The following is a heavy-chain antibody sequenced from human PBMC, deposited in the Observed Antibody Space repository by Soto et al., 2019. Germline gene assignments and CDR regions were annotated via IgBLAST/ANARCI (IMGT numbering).Heavy chain of an antibody. Sequence: GGSLRLSCAASGFTLNCYAMNWVRQAPGKGLEWVSTMSGHGVDIHYADDVKGRFTISREDSKSTLYLQMNSLSAEDTAVYYCAKIRIFGSGSPENCFDAWGRGTLVTVSS. CDR1: GFTLNCYA. D-gene: IGHD3-10*01. J-gene: IGHJ5*02. CDR2: MSGHGVDI. CDR3: AKIRIFGSGSPENCFDA. V-gene: IGHV3-23*01.